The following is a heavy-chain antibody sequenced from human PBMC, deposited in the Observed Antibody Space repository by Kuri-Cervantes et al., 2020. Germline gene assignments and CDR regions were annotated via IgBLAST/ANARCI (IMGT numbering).Heavy chain of an antibody. V-gene: IGHV4-34*01. CDR2: INHSGST. D-gene: IGHD2/OR15-2a*01. J-gene: IGHJ4*02. CDR1: SGSIGGAYY. CDR3: ARSFYGYFDN. Sequence: SETLSLTCTVSSGSIGGAYYWSWIRQPPGKGLEWIGEINHSGSTNYNPSLKSRVTISVDTSKNQVSLRLSSVTAADTAVYYCARSFYGYFDNWAQGTLVTVSS.